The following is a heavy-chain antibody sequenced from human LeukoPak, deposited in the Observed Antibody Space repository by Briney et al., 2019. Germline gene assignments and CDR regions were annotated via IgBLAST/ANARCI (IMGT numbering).Heavy chain of an antibody. CDR2: ISGSGGST. CDR1: GFTFSSYA. J-gene: IGHJ6*02. Sequence: GGSLRLSCAASGFTFSSYAMSWVRQAPGKGLEWVSAISGSGGSTYYADSVKGRFTISRDNAKNSLYLQMNSLRAEDTAVYYCARHQFHDRPRQSFGYYGMDVWGQGTTVTASS. V-gene: IGHV3-23*01. D-gene: IGHD1-1*01. CDR3: ARHQFHDRPRQSFGYYGMDV.